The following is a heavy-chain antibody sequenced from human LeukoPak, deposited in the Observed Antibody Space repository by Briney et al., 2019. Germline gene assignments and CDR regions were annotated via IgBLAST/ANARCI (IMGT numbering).Heavy chain of an antibody. Sequence: ASVKVSCKASGYTFTSYDINWVRQATGQGLEWMGWMNPNSGNTGYAQKFQGRVTMTRNTSISTAYMELSSLRSEDTAVYYCARARYDSSGYYYVPQGWFDPWGQGTLVTVSS. D-gene: IGHD3-22*01. CDR2: MNPNSGNT. CDR3: ARARYDSSGYYYVPQGWFDP. J-gene: IGHJ5*02. CDR1: GYTFTSYD. V-gene: IGHV1-8*01.